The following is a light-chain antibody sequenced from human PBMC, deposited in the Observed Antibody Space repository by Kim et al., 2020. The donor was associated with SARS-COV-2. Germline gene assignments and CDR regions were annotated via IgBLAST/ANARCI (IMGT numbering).Light chain of an antibody. CDR3: QVWDTTGDHWV. CDR1: NIRTKS. CDR2: YDN. J-gene: IGLJ3*02. Sequence: APAKTASIACGGNNIRTKSVHWYQQRPGQAPVLVIYYDNNRPSGIPERFSGSNSGNTATLTISRVEAGDEADYYCQVWDTTGDHWVFGGGTQLTVL. V-gene: IGLV3-21*04.